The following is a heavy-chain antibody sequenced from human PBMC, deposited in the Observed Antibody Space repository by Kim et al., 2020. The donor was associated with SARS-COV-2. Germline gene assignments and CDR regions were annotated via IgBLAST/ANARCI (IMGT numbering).Heavy chain of an antibody. CDR1: GYTFTSYY. V-gene: IGHV1-46*01. D-gene: IGHD6-19*01. CDR2: INPSGGST. Sequence: ASVKVSCKASGYTFTSYYMHWVRQAPGQGLEWMGIINPSGGSTSYAQKFQGRVTMTRDTSTSTVYMELSSLRSEDTAVYYCARGEAERLEAVAGTLGYWGQGTLVTVSS. CDR3: ARGEAERLEAVAGTLGY. J-gene: IGHJ4*02.